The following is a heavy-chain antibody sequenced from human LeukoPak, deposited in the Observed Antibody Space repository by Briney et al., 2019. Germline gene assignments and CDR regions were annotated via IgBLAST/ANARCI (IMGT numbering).Heavy chain of an antibody. CDR2: ISCSSSSI. Sequence: GGSLRLSGAASGFTFSSYSMNWVRQAPGKGLECVSSISCSSSSIYYADSVKGRFTISRDDAKNSLYLQMNSLRAEDTAVYYCARTATDTGEFDYWGQGTLVTVPS. D-gene: IGHD6-13*01. CDR3: ARTATDTGEFDY. J-gene: IGHJ4*02. CDR1: GFTFSSYS. V-gene: IGHV3-21*01.